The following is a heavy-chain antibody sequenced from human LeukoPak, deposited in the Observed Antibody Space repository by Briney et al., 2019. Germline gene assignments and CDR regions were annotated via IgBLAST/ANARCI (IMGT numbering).Heavy chain of an antibody. CDR1: GGSISSTSYC. CDR2: IYTSGST. D-gene: IGHD2-15*01. J-gene: IGHJ3*02. V-gene: IGHV4-61*02. CDR3: ARGIWYDAFDI. Sequence: SETLSLTCTVSGGSISSTSYCWDWIRQPAGKGLQWIGRIYTSGSTNHNPSLKSRVTMSVDTSKNQFSLKLSSVTAADTAVYYCARGIWYDAFDIWGQGTMVTVSS.